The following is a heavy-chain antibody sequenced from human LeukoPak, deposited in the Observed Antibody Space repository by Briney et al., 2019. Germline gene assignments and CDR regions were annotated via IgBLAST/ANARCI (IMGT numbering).Heavy chain of an antibody. CDR3: ARHSWIQLWLRYPFDI. Sequence: SSETLSLTCTVSGGSISSSSYYWGWIRQPPGKGLEWIGSIYYSGSTYYNPSLKSRVTISVDTSKNQFSLKLSSVTAADTAVYYCARHSWIQLWLRYPFDIWGQGTMVTVSS. CDR2: IYYSGST. V-gene: IGHV4-39*01. J-gene: IGHJ3*02. D-gene: IGHD5-18*01. CDR1: GGSISSSSYY.